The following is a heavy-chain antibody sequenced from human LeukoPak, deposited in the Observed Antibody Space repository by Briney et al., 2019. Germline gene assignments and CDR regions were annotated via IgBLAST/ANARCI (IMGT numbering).Heavy chain of an antibody. CDR2: ISGSGGST. D-gene: IGHD6-19*01. Sequence: PGGSLRLSCAASGFTFSSYAMNWVRQAPGKGLEWVSAISGSGGSTYYADSVKGRFTISRDNAKNSLYLQMNSLRAEDTAVYYCAREQSLYSSGWLYYFDYWGQGTLVTVSS. CDR1: GFTFSSYA. CDR3: AREQSLYSSGWLYYFDY. J-gene: IGHJ4*02. V-gene: IGHV3-23*01.